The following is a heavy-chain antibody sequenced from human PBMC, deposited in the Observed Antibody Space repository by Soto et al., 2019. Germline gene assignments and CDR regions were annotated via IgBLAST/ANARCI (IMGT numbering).Heavy chain of an antibody. CDR1: GYTFTGYY. D-gene: IGHD3-3*01. V-gene: IGHV1-2*02. Sequence: ASVKVSCKASGYTFTGYYMHWVRQAPGQGLEWMGWINPNSGGTNYAQKFQGRVTMTRDTSISTAYMELSRLRSDDTAVYYCARGATITIFGVAPYYYRLDVWGQGTTVTVSS. CDR2: INPNSGGT. J-gene: IGHJ6*02. CDR3: ARGATITIFGVAPYYYRLDV.